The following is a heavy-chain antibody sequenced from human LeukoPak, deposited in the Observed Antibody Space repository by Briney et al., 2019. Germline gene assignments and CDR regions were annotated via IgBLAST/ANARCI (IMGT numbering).Heavy chain of an antibody. CDR3: AGESAPKTIVVVPAADDY. D-gene: IGHD2-2*01. CDR1: GFTFSSYS. J-gene: IGHJ4*02. Sequence: PGGSLRLSCAASGFTFSSYSMNWVRQAPGKGLEWVSSISSSSSYIYYADSVKGRFTISRDNAKNSLYLQMNSLRAEDTAVYYCAGESAPKTIVVVPAADDYWGQGTLVTVSS. V-gene: IGHV3-21*01. CDR2: ISSSSSYI.